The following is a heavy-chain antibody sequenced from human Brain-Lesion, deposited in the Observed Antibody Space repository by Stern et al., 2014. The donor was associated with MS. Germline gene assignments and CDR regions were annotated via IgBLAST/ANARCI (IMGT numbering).Heavy chain of an antibody. CDR2: INSATGAT. D-gene: IGHD4-11*01. V-gene: IGHV1-2*02. Sequence: VQLVQSGTDVKKPGASAKVSCEASGYTFTGYYIHWVRQAPGQGLEWMGWINSATGATTYAQNFQGRVTMTRDTSISTAYMVLTRLSSDDTAVYYCARDLADYRYYFDSWGQGTLVTVSS. CDR1: GYTFTGYY. CDR3: ARDLADYRYYFDS. J-gene: IGHJ4*02.